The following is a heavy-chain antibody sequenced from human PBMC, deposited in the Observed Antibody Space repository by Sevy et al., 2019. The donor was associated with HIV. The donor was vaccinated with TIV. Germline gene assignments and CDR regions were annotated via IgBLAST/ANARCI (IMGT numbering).Heavy chain of an antibody. CDR3: AKDQKTYYDFWSGYYFDY. CDR2: ISYDGSNK. CDR1: GFTFSIYG. J-gene: IGHJ4*02. D-gene: IGHD3-3*01. Sequence: GGSLRLSCAASGFTFSIYGMHWVRQAPGKGLEWVAVISYDGSNKYYADSVKGRFTISRDNSKNTLYLQMNSLRAEDTAVYYWAKDQKTYYDFWSGYYFDYWGQGTLVTVSS. V-gene: IGHV3-30*18.